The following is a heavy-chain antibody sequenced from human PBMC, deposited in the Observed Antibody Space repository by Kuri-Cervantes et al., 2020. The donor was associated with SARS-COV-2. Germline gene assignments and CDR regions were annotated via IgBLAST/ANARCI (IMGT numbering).Heavy chain of an antibody. V-gene: IGHV1-24*01. Sequence: ASVKVSCKVSGYTLTELSMHWVRQAPGKGLEWMGGFDPEDGETIYAQKFQGRVTMTEDTSTDTAYMELSSLRSEDTAVYYCASSQGGMITFGGVIVSHDAFDIWGQGTMVTVSS. CDR2: FDPEDGET. D-gene: IGHD3-16*02. CDR1: GYTLTELS. CDR3: ASSQGGMITFGGVIVSHDAFDI. J-gene: IGHJ3*02.